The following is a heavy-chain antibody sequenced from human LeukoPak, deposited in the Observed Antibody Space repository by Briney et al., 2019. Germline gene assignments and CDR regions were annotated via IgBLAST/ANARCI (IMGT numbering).Heavy chain of an antibody. CDR3: ARDTPPADYDFWSGYYHNWFDP. V-gene: IGHV1-3*01. CDR1: GYTFTSYA. Sequence: ASVKVSCKASGYTFTSYAMHWVRQAPGQRLEWMGWINAGNGNTKYSQKFQGRVTMTRDTSTSTVYMELSSLRSEDTAVYYCARDTPPADYDFWSGYYHNWFDPWGQGTLVTVPS. CDR2: INAGNGNT. D-gene: IGHD3-3*01. J-gene: IGHJ5*02.